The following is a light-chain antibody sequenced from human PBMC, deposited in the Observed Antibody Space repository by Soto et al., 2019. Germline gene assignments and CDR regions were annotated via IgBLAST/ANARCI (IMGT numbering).Light chain of an antibody. CDR1: QSVISSY. Sequence: EIVLTQSPGTLSLSPGERATLSCRASQSVISSYLAWYQQKPGQAPSLLIYGASTRATGIPARFSGSGSGTEFILTISSLQSEDFAVYYCQQYSKWPLTFGGGTKVDI. J-gene: IGKJ4*01. V-gene: IGKV3-15*01. CDR3: QQYSKWPLT. CDR2: GAS.